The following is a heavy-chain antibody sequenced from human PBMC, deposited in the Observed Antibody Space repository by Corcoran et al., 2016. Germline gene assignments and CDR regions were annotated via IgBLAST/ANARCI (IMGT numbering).Heavy chain of an antibody. CDR1: GFTFSSYA. CDR3: ANPHGYSRGY. CDR2: ISGSGGST. V-gene: IGHV3-23*01. D-gene: IGHD5-18*01. Sequence: EVQLLESGGGLVQPGGSLRLSCAASGFTFSSYAMSWVRQAPGKGLEWVSAISGSGGSTYYADSVKGRFTISRDNSKNKLYLQMNSLRAEDMAVYYCANPHGYSRGYWGQGTLVTVSS. J-gene: IGHJ4*02.